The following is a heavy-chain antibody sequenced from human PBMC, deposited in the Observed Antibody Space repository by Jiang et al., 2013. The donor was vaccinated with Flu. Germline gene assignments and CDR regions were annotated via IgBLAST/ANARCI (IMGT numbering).Heavy chain of an antibody. D-gene: IGHD6-19*01. Sequence: SQTLSLTCAISGDSVSSNSVAWNWIRQSPSRGLEWLGRTYYRSKWYNDYAVSVKSRISINPDTSKNQFALQVNSVTPEDTAVYYCARGSSGYYFFDYWGPGNPGHRLL. V-gene: IGHV6-1*01. CDR1: GDSVSSNSVA. CDR2: TYYRSKWYN. CDR3: ARGSSGYYFFDY. J-gene: IGHJ4*02.